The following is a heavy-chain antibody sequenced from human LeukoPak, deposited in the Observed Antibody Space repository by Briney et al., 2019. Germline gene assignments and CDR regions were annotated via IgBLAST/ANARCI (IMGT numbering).Heavy chain of an antibody. Sequence: SETLSLTCAVYGYSISNGYYWVWIRQPPGRGLEWIGSLYHSDSAYYNTSLRSRVSMSVDTSKNQFSLTLSFVTAADTAVSYCARQHDSYYYYYIDVWGSGTTVTVSS. CDR1: GYSISNGYY. J-gene: IGHJ6*03. V-gene: IGHV4-38-2*01. CDR2: LYHSDSA. CDR3: ARQHDSYYYYYIDV.